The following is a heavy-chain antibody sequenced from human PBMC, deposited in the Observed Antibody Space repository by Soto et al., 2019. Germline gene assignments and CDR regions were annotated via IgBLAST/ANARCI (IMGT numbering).Heavy chain of an antibody. CDR3: ARRRVVVVVAATRNSSNWFEP. CDR1: GGSISSSSYY. V-gene: IGHV4-39*01. Sequence: SETLSLTCTVSGGSISSSSYYWGWIRQPPGKGLEWIGSIYYSGSTYYNPSLKSRVTISVDTSKSQFSLKLSSVTAADTAVYYCARRRVVVVVAATRNSSNWFEPWGQGTLVTLSS. J-gene: IGHJ5*02. CDR2: IYYSGST. D-gene: IGHD2-15*01.